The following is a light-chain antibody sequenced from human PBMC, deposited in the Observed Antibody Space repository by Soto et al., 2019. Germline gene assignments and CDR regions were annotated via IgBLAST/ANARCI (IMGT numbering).Light chain of an antibody. CDR2: DVS. Sequence: QSALTQPASVSGSPGQSITISCTGTSSDVGGYNYVSWYQQHPGKAPKLIIYDVSNRPSGVSNRFSGSKSGNTASLTISGLQAEDEADYYCSSYTSSSSNWVFGGGTQLTVL. CDR1: SSDVGGYNY. V-gene: IGLV2-14*01. CDR3: SSYTSSSSNWV. J-gene: IGLJ7*01.